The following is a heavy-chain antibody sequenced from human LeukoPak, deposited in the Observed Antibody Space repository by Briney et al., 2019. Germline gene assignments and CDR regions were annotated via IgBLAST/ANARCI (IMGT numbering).Heavy chain of an antibody. Sequence: PGGSLRLSCAASGFTFSSYAMSWVRQAPGKGLEWVSAISGSGGSTYYADSVKGRFTISRDNSKNTLYLQMNSLRAEDTAVYYCAKDPPPIYDSSGYPLDWGQGTLVTVSS. D-gene: IGHD3-22*01. CDR1: GFTFSSYA. CDR3: AKDPPPIYDSSGYPLD. V-gene: IGHV3-23*01. J-gene: IGHJ4*02. CDR2: ISGSGGST.